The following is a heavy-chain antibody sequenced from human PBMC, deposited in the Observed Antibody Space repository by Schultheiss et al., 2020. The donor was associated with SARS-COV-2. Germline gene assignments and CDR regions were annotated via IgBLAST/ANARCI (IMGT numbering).Heavy chain of an antibody. CDR3: ARDFGSGSYYKPDY. J-gene: IGHJ4*02. CDR1: GFTFDDYG. CDR2: IWYDGSNK. D-gene: IGHD3-10*01. Sequence: GGSLRLSCAASGFTFDDYGMSWVRQAPGKGLEWVAGIWYDGSNKDYADSVKGRFTISRDNSKNTLYLQMNSLRAEDTAVYYCARDFGSGSYYKPDYWGQGTLVTVSS. V-gene: IGHV3-33*08.